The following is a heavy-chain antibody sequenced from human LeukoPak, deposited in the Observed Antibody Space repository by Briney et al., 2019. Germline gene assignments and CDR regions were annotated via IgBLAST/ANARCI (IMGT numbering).Heavy chain of an antibody. V-gene: IGHV3-33*01. Sequence: GGSLRLSCAASGFTFSSYGMHWVRQAPGKGLEWVAVRWYDGSNKYYADSVKGRFTISRDNSKNTLYLQMNSLRAEDTAVYYCARDIVVVVAATRPIYYYYGMDVWGKGTTVTVSS. J-gene: IGHJ6*04. CDR2: RWYDGSNK. CDR1: GFTFSSYG. D-gene: IGHD2-15*01. CDR3: ARDIVVVVAATRPIYYYYGMDV.